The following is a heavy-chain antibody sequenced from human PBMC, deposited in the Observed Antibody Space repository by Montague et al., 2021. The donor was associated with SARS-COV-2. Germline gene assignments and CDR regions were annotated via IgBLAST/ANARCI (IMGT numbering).Heavy chain of an antibody. Sequence: SETLSLTGAVYGGSFSGYYWSWIRQPPGKGLEWIGEINHSGSTNYNPSLKSRVTISVDTSKNQFSLKLSSVTAADTAVYYCARGRGTALFRRVYFGMDVWGQGTTVTVSS. J-gene: IGHJ6*02. V-gene: IGHV4-34*01. CDR1: GGSFSGYY. CDR2: INHSGST. D-gene: IGHD1-1*01. CDR3: ARGRGTALFRRVYFGMDV.